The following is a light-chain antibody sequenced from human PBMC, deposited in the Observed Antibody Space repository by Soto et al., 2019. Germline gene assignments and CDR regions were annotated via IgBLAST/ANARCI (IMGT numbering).Light chain of an antibody. CDR1: TSNIGSEF. V-gene: IGLV1-47*01. CDR2: RDN. Sequence: QSVLTQPPSASGTPGQRVTISCSGGTSNIGSEFVYWYQQLPGTAPKLLIYRDNQPPSGVPDRFSGSKSGTSASLAISGLRSEDEDDYYCAAWDDSLSGWVFGGGTKLTVL. J-gene: IGLJ3*02. CDR3: AAWDDSLSGWV.